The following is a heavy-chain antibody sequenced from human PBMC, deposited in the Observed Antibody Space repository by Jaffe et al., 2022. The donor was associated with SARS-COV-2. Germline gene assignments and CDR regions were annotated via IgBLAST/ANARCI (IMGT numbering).Heavy chain of an antibody. Sequence: QVQLQESGPGLVKPSQTLSLTCTVSGGSISSGSYYWSWIRQPAGKGLEWIGRIYTSGSTNYNPSLKSRVTISVDTSKNQFSLKLSSVTAADTAVYYCARAPFGTITGGAFDIWGQGTMVTVSS. V-gene: IGHV4-61*02. J-gene: IGHJ3*02. D-gene: IGHD1-20*01. CDR1: GGSISSGSYY. CDR3: ARAPFGTITGGAFDI. CDR2: IYTSGST.